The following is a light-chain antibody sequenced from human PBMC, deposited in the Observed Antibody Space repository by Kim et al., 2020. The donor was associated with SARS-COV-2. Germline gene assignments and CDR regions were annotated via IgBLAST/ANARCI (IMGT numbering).Light chain of an antibody. CDR1: KLGDKY. CDR2: QDS. CDR3: QAWDSSTVWV. J-gene: IGLJ3*02. Sequence: SYELTQPPSVSVSPGQTASITCSGDKLGDKYACWYQQKPGQSPVLVIYQDSKRPPGIPERFSGSNSGNTATLTISGTQAMDEADYYCQAWDSSTVWVFGGGTQLTVL. V-gene: IGLV3-1*01.